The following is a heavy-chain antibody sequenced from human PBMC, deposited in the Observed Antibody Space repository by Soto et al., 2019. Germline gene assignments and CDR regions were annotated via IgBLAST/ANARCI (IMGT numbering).Heavy chain of an antibody. V-gene: IGHV3-7*01. J-gene: IGHJ6*02. CDR3: ARKGRAGTYYDFWSGYPYGMDV. CDR2: IKQDGSEK. Sequence: GGSLRLSCVASGLTLSRYWMSWVRQAPGKELEWVANIKQDGSEKYYVDSVKGRFTISRDNAKNSLYLQMNSLRAEDTAVYYCARKGRAGTYYDFWSGYPYGMDVWGQGTTVTVSS. D-gene: IGHD3-3*01. CDR1: GLTLSRYW.